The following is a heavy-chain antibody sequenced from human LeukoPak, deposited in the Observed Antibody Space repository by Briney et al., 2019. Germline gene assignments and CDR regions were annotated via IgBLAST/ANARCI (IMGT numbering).Heavy chain of an antibody. V-gene: IGHV1-3*02. CDR1: GYTFTSYA. D-gene: IGHD3-22*01. CDR2: SNAGNGNT. CDR3: ARAYNYYDSGGYYLGYYFDY. Sequence: ASVKVSCKASGYTFTSYAMHWVRQAPGQRLEWMGWSNAGNGNTKYSQEFQGRVTITRDTSASTAYMELSSLRSEDMAVYYCARAYNYYDSGGYYLGYYFDYRGQGTLVTVSS. J-gene: IGHJ4*02.